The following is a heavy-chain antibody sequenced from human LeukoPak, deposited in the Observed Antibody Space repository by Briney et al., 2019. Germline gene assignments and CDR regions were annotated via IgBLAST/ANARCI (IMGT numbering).Heavy chain of an antibody. CDR3: ARVEWGRLAGVGATLSPGYNWFDP. D-gene: IGHD1-26*01. CDR1: GGSISSSSYY. V-gene: IGHV4-39*07. Sequence: SETLSLTCTVSGGSISSSSYYWGWIRQPPGKGLEWIGSIYYSGSTYYNPSLKSRVTISVDTSKNQFSLKLSSVTAADTAVYYCARVEWGRLAGVGATLSPGYNWFDPWGQGTLVTVSS. CDR2: IYYSGST. J-gene: IGHJ5*02.